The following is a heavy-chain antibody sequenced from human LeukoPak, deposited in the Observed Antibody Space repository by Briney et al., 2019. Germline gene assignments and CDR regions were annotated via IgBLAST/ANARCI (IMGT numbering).Heavy chain of an antibody. J-gene: IGHJ6*04. D-gene: IGHD3-9*01. CDR1: GYTFTSYA. CDR2: INAGNGNT. V-gene: IGHV1-3*01. CDR3: ARVGYDILTGYYRYGMDV. Sequence: ASVKVSCEASGYTFTSYAMHWVRQAPGQRLEWMGWINAGNGNTKYSQKFQGRVTITRDTSASTAYMELSSLRSEDTAVYYCARVGYDILTGYYRYGMDVWGKGTTVTVSS.